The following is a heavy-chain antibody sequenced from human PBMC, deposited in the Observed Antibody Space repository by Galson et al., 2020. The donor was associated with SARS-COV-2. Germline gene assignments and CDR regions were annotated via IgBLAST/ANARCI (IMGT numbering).Heavy chain of an antibody. D-gene: IGHD3-10*01. CDR2: ISYTGST. V-gene: IGHV4-59*01. CDR1: GGSISIFY. CDR3: ARVGHLAFDY. Sequence: SETLSLTCTVSGGSISIFYWTWIRQPPGKGLEWMGYISYTGSTNYTPSLKSRVTIAVDTSKNQFSLNLSSVTAADTAVYYCARVGHLAFDYWGQGSLVTVSS. J-gene: IGHJ4*02.